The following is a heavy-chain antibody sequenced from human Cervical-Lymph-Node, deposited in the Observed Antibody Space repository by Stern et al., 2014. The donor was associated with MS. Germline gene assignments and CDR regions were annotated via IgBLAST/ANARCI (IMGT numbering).Heavy chain of an antibody. CDR2: IYHSGNT. J-gene: IGHJ3*01. D-gene: IGHD3-22*01. CDR3: ARGNRAFYYGDAFDV. Sequence: AQLVESGPGLVKPSQTLSLTCTVSGGSLTSGGHFWTWIRQYPGKGLEWIGYIYHSGNTDYNPSLKSRVSISVDTSKHQFSLRLNSMTDADTAVYYCARGNRAFYYGDAFDVWGHGSMVTVSS. V-gene: IGHV4-31*03. CDR1: GGSLTSGGHF.